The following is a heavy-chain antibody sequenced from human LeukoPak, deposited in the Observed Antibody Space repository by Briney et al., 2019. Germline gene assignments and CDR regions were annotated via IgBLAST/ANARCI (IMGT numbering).Heavy chain of an antibody. J-gene: IGHJ4*02. Sequence: SETLSLTCAVYGGSFSGYYWSWIRQPPGKGLEWIGEINHSGSTNYNPSLKGRVTISVDTSKNQFSLKLSSVTAADTAVYYCARVRYGLQSNFDYWGQGTLVTVSS. CDR3: ARVRYGLQSNFDY. D-gene: IGHD5-24*01. CDR2: INHSGST. CDR1: GGSFSGYY. V-gene: IGHV4-34*01.